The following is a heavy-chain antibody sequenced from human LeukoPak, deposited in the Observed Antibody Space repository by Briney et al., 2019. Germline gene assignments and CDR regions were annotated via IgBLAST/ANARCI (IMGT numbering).Heavy chain of an antibody. V-gene: IGHV4-59*01. Sequence: PSETLSLTCTVSGGSISSYYWSWIRQPAGKGLEWIGYIYYSGSTNYNPSLKSRVTISVDTSKNQFSLKLSSVTAADTAVYYCARGRGAVAGHGYYYYYYMDVWGKGTTVTVSS. CDR1: GGSISSYY. J-gene: IGHJ6*03. D-gene: IGHD6-19*01. CDR2: IYYSGST. CDR3: ARGRGAVAGHGYYYYYYMDV.